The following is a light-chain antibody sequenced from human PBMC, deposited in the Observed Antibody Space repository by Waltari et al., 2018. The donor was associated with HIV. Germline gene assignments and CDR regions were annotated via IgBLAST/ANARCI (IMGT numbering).Light chain of an antibody. J-gene: IGLJ2*01. Sequence: QLVLTQSPSASDSLGASVKLTSTLSSGHSHSAIAWYQLQPQKGPRYLLKINSDGSHYKGDGIPDRFSGSSSGAERYLIISSLQSDDEADYYCQTWGTGIQDVVFGGGTKLTVL. V-gene: IGLV4-69*01. CDR3: QTWGTGIQDVV. CDR1: SGHSHSA. CDR2: INSDGSH.